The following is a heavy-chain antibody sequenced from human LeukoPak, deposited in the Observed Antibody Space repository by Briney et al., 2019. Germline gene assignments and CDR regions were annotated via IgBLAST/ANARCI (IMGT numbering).Heavy chain of an antibody. Sequence: GGSLRLSCAASGSTFSSYSMNWVRQAPGKGLEWVSSISSSSSYIYYADSVKGRFTISRDNAKNSLYLQMNSLRAEDTAVYYCAKVTYGSGTYGAFDSWGQGTLVTVSS. CDR2: ISSSSSYI. CDR1: GSTFSSYS. CDR3: AKVTYGSGTYGAFDS. D-gene: IGHD3-10*01. V-gene: IGHV3-21*04. J-gene: IGHJ4*02.